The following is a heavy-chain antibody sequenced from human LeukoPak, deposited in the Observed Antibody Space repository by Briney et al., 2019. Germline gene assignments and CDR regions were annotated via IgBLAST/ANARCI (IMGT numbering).Heavy chain of an antibody. Sequence: GGSLRLSCAASGFTFSSYWMTWVRQAPGKGLEWVSNINGDGSIENYVHSVGGRFSIFRGNAKDALYLQMNSLRVDDTAIYYCARDPIVGDTGGGDYWGQGTLVTVSS. CDR1: GFTFSSYW. J-gene: IGHJ4*02. CDR2: INGDGSIE. V-gene: IGHV3-7*01. D-gene: IGHD1-26*01. CDR3: ARDPIVGDTGGGDY.